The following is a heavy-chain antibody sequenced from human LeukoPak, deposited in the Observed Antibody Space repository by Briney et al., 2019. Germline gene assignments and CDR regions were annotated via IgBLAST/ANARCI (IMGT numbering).Heavy chain of an antibody. V-gene: IGHV3-9*01. CDR1: GFTFDDYA. D-gene: IGHD3-22*01. Sequence: GGSLRLSCAASGFTFDDYAMHWVRQAPGKGLEWVSGISWNSGSIGYADSVKGRFTISRDNAKNSLYLQMNSLRAEDTALYYCAKDNGYDSSYIDHWGQGTLVTVSS. J-gene: IGHJ4*02. CDR2: ISWNSGSI. CDR3: AKDNGYDSSYIDH.